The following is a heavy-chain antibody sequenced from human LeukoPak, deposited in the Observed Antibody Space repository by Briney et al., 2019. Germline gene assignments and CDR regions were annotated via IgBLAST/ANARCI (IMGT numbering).Heavy chain of an antibody. V-gene: IGHV3-7*03. CDR3: AKDIDRYSSSSGTHFDY. CDR2: IKQDGSEK. CDR1: GFTFSSYW. Sequence: GGSLRLSCAASGFTFSSYWMSWVRQAPGKGLEWVANIKQDGSEKYYVDSVKGRFTISRDNAKNSLYLQMNSLRAEDMALYYCAKDIDRYSSSSGTHFDYWGQGTLVTVSS. J-gene: IGHJ4*02. D-gene: IGHD6-6*01.